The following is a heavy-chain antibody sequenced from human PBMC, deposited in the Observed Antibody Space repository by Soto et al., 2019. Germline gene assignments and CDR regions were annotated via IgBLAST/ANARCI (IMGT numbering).Heavy chain of an antibody. CDR2: ISYDGSNK. J-gene: IGHJ3*02. CDR3: ARDVSVVRGIRDAFDI. V-gene: IGHV3-30-3*01. Sequence: AGGSLRLSCAASGFTFSSYAIHWVRQAPGKGLEWVAVISYDGSNKYYADSVKGRFTISRDNSKNTLYLQMNSLRAEDTAVYYCARDVSVVRGIRDAFDIWGQGTMVTVSS. D-gene: IGHD3-10*01. CDR1: GFTFSSYA.